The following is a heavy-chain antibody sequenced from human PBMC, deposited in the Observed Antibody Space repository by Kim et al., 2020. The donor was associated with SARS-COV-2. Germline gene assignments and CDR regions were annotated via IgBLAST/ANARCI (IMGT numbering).Heavy chain of an antibody. Sequence: GGSLRLSCAASGFTFSSYYIHWVRQAPGKGLEWVALVSHDGSETYHADSVKGRFTISRDNTKRTLYQQMNNLSHEETAVYYCARVGPVIRGIFGNYYAMDVWGHGTPVTVSS. V-gene: IGHV3-30*03. CDR3: ARVGPVIRGIFGNYYAMDV. CDR2: VSHDGSET. D-gene: IGHD3-3*01. J-gene: IGHJ6*02. CDR1: GFTFSSYY.